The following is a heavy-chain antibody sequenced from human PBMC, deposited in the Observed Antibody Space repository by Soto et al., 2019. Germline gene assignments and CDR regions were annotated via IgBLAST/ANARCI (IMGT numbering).Heavy chain of an antibody. V-gene: IGHV3-23*01. Sequence: GGSLRLSCAASGFTFSSYAMSWVRQAPGKGLEWVSAISGSGGSTYYADSVKGRFTISRDNSKHTLYLQMNSLRAEDAAIYYCAKTPIFHLYSSSLYFDYWGQGTLVTVSS. D-gene: IGHD6-6*01. CDR3: AKTPIFHLYSSSLYFDY. CDR1: GFTFSSYA. J-gene: IGHJ4*02. CDR2: ISGSGGST.